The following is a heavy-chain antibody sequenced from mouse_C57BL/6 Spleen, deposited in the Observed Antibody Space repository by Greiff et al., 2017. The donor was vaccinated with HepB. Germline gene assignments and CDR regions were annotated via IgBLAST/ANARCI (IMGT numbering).Heavy chain of an antibody. CDR1: GFTFSSYA. Sequence: EVKLVESGGGLVKPGGSLKLSCAASGFTFSSYAMSWVRQTPEKRLEWVATISDGGSYTYYPDNVKGRFTISRDNAKNNLYLQMSHLKSEATAMYYCARRDYGSSFFAYWGQGTLVTVSA. D-gene: IGHD1-1*01. V-gene: IGHV5-4*03. CDR3: ARRDYGSSFFAY. CDR2: ISDGGSYT. J-gene: IGHJ3*01.